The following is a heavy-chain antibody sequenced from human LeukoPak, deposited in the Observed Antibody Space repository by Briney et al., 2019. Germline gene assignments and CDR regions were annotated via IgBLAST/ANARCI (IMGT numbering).Heavy chain of an antibody. Sequence: PSETLSLTCTVSGGSISSSSYYWDWIRQPPGQGLEWIGNIDYSGNTYYNPSSKSLVTISIDTSRNQFTLKLSSVTAADTAVYYCARDRKYYYDSSGYYHYWGQGTLVTVSS. J-gene: IGHJ4*02. CDR2: IDYSGNT. CDR3: ARDRKYYYDSSGYYHY. CDR1: GGSISSSSYY. D-gene: IGHD3-22*01. V-gene: IGHV4-39*02.